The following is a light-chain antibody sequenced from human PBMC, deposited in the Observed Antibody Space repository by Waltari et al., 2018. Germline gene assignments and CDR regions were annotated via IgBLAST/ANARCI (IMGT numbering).Light chain of an antibody. CDR1: ESPVSSDGNTY. Sequence: DVVMTQSPLSLPVILGQPASISCRTSESPVSSDGNTYLNWFQQRPGQSPRRLIYKFSNRDSGVPDRCSGSGSGTDFTLRISRVEAEDVGVYYCMQGIHRPWTFGQGTKVEIK. V-gene: IGKV2-30*01. CDR3: MQGIHRPWT. J-gene: IGKJ1*01. CDR2: KFS.